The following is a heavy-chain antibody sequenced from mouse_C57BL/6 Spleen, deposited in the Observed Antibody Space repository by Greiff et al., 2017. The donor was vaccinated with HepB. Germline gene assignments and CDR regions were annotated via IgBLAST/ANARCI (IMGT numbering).Heavy chain of an antibody. CDR2: INPSNGGT. CDR3: AREKFITTVVATSSYYAMDY. V-gene: IGHV1-53*01. D-gene: IGHD1-1*01. CDR1: GYTFTSYW. Sequence: QVQLQQPGTELVKPGASVKLSCKASGYTFTSYWMHWVKQRPGQGLEWIGNINPSNGGTNYNEKFKSKATLTVDKSSSTAYMQLSSLTSEDSAVYYCAREKFITTVVATSSYYAMDYCGQGTSVTVSS. J-gene: IGHJ4*01.